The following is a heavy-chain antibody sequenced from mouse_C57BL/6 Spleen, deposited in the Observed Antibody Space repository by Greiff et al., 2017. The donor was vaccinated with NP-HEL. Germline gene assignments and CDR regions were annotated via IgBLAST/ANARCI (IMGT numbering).Heavy chain of an antibody. CDR2: IYPGDGDT. CDR3: ARDDGYSGYFDY. Sequence: VQLQQSGPELVKPGASVKISCKASSYAFSSSWMNWVKQRPGKGLEWIGRIYPGDGDTNYNGKFKGKATLTADKSSSTAYMQLSSLTSEDSAVYFCARDDGYSGYFDYWGQGTTLTVSS. D-gene: IGHD2-3*01. J-gene: IGHJ2*01. V-gene: IGHV1-82*01. CDR1: SYAFSSSW.